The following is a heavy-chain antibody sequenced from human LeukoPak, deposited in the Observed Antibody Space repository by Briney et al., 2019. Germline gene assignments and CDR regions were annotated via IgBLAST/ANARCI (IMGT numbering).Heavy chain of an antibody. V-gene: IGHV3-21*05. CDR3: AGDGTGVLPGDAFDI. D-gene: IGHD1-1*01. Sequence: GGSLRLSCAASGFTFSTHSMNWVRQAPGKGLEWVSYIDHDGNDIYYGESVKGRFTISRDNAKNSLYLQIHTLRAADTAVYYCAGDGTGVLPGDAFDIWSEGTMVTVSS. CDR1: GFTFSTHS. J-gene: IGHJ3*02. CDR2: IDHDGNDI.